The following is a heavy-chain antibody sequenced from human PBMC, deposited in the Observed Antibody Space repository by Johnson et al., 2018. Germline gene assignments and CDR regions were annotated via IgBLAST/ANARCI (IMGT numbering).Heavy chain of an antibody. Sequence: EVQLVESGGDLVQPGGSLRLSCVVSGFNLTTYAMSWVRQAPGKGLEWVSSITGSSGSTLYADSVKGRFTISRDTSKNTVYLEMNSLRAEHTAVYFCAKEWQFAYYYYYMDVWGKGTTVTVSS. J-gene: IGHJ6*03. V-gene: IGHV3-23*04. D-gene: IGHD3-10*01. CDR2: ITGSSGST. CDR1: GFNLTTYA. CDR3: AKEWQFAYYYYYMDV.